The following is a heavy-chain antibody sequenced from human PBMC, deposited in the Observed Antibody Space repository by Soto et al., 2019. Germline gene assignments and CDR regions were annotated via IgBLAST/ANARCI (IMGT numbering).Heavy chain of an antibody. CDR3: AKDFGVTMIVVVISPGAFDI. Sequence: GSLRLSCAASGFTFSSYAMSWVRQAPGKGLEWVSAISGSGGSTYYADSVKGRFTISRDNSKNTLYLQMNSLRAEETAVYYCAKDFGVTMIVVVISPGAFDIWGQGTMVTVSS. V-gene: IGHV3-23*01. J-gene: IGHJ3*02. CDR1: GFTFSSYA. CDR2: ISGSGGST. D-gene: IGHD3-22*01.